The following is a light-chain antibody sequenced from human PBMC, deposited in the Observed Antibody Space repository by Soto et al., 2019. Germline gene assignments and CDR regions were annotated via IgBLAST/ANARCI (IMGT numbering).Light chain of an antibody. CDR2: GAS. J-gene: IGKJ1*01. CDR1: RSVSSY. Sequence: EIVLTQSPATLSLSPRETATLSCRASRSVSSYLAWYQQKPGQAPRLLIYGASTRATGIPARFSGSGSGTEFTLTISSLQSEDFAVYYCQQYNDWPRTFGQGTKVDIK. CDR3: QQYNDWPRT. V-gene: IGKV3-15*01.